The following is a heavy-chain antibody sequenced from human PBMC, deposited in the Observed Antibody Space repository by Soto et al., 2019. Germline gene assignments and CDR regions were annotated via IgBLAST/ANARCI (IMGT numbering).Heavy chain of an antibody. D-gene: IGHD2-21*01. CDR2: ISWNSEDT. J-gene: IGHJ4*02. Sequence: EVQLVESGGGLVQPGRSLRLSCKDSGFNFEDYGMHWVRQAPGKGLEWVSSISWNSEDTGYADSVRGRFTTSRDNAKNSLYLEMNSLRPEDTALYFCGNGIPPEQWGQGTQVTVSS. CDR1: GFNFEDYG. V-gene: IGHV3-9*01. CDR3: GNGIPPEQ.